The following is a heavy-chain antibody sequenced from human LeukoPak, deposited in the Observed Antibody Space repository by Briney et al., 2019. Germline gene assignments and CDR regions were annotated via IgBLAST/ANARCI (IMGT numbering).Heavy chain of an antibody. V-gene: IGHV3-21*01. D-gene: IGHD6-13*01. CDR2: ISSSSSYI. CDR1: GFTFSSYS. J-gene: IGHJ6*02. CDR3: ARDLVAAAGRYYYGMDV. Sequence: GGSLRLSCAASGFTFSSYSMNWVRQAPGKGLEWVSSISSSSSYIYYADSVKGRFTISRDNAKNSLYLQMNSLRAEDTAVYYCARDLVAAAGRYYYGMDVWGQGTTVTVSS.